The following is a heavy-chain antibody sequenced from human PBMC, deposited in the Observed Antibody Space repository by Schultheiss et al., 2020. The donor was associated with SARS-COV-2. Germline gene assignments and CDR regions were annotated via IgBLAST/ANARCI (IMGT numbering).Heavy chain of an antibody. D-gene: IGHD1-26*01. CDR2: IDPSDSYT. CDR3: ARQDRGRSYYCY. J-gene: IGHJ4*02. CDR1: GYSFTSYW. V-gene: IGHV5-10-1*01. Sequence: GESLKISCKGSGYSFTSYWISWVRQMPGKGLEWMGRIDPSDSYTNYSPSFQGHVTISADKSISTAYLQWSSLKASDTAMYYCARQDRGRSYYCYWGQGTLVTVSS.